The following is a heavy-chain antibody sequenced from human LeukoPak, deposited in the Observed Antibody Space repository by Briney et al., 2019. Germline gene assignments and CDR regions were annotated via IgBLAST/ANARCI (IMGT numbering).Heavy chain of an antibody. CDR2: IYPGDSDT. CDR3: ARQDQKQAAINYYYYYMDV. V-gene: IGHV5-51*01. J-gene: IGHJ6*03. Sequence: GESLKISCKGSGYSFTSYWIGWVRQMPGKGLEWMGIIYPGDSDTRYSPSFQGQVTISADKSISTAYLQWSSLKASDTAMYYCARQDQKQAAINYYYYYMDVWGKGTTVTVSS. D-gene: IGHD2-2*02. CDR1: GYSFTSYW.